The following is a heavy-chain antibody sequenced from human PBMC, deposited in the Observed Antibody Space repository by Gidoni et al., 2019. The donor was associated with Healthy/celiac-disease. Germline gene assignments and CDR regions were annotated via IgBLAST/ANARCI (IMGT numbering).Heavy chain of an antibody. CDR3: TREFYSSGPLWNFDY. J-gene: IGHJ4*02. D-gene: IGHD6-19*01. V-gene: IGHV3-49*03. Sequence: EVQVVESGGGLVQPGRSLRLSCTASGFTFGDYAMSWFRQAPGKGLEWVGFIRSKAYGGTTDYAASVKGRFTISRDDSKSIAYLQMNSLKTEDTAVYYCTREFYSSGPLWNFDYWGQGTLVTVSS. CDR1: GFTFGDYA. CDR2: IRSKAYGGTT.